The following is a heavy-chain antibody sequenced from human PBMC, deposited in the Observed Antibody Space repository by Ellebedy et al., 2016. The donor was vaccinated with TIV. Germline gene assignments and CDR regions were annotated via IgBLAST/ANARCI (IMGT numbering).Heavy chain of an antibody. D-gene: IGHD1-1*01. J-gene: IGHJ4*02. CDR3: ARYGNLGY. Sequence: PGGSLRLSCAASGFTFSASGMTWVRQAPGTGLELVAKIKEDGSLKYYVDAVKGRFAISRDNAKNSLYLQMNSLRAEDTAVYYCARYGNLGYWGQGTLVTVSS. V-gene: IGHV3-7*03. CDR2: IKEDGSLK. CDR1: GFTFSASG.